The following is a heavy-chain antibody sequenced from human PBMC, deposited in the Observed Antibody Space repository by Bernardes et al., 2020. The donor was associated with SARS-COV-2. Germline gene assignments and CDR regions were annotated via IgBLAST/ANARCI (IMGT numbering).Heavy chain of an antibody. CDR1: GYTFTGYY. D-gene: IGHD3-10*01. V-gene: IGHV1-2*04. J-gene: IGHJ6*02. CDR3: ARGQLWTPGPTDYYYYGMDV. Sequence: ASVKVSCKASGYTFTGYYMHWVRQAPGQGLEWMGWINPNSGGTNYAQKFQGWVTMTRDTSISTAYMELSRLRSDDTAVYYCARGQLWTPGPTDYYYYGMDVWGQGTTVTVSS. CDR2: INPNSGGT.